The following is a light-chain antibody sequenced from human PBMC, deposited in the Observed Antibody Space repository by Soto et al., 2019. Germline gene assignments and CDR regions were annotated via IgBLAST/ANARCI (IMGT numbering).Light chain of an antibody. J-gene: IGLJ1*01. CDR3: FSHRSGDSHV. CDR2: GAT. V-gene: IGLV2-14*01. Sequence: QSVLTQPASVSGSPGQSITISCTGTSSDIGAYNYVSWYQQYPGKAPKLTIYGATNRPSGVSNRFSGSKTGNTASLTISGLQAEDEADYYCFSHRSGDSHVFGTGTKVTVL. CDR1: SSDIGAYNY.